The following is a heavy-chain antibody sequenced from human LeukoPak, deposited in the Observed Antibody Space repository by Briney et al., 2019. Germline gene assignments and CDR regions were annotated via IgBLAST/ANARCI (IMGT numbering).Heavy chain of an antibody. CDR3: AKDRGRIAARPGAVVY. CDR1: GFTFSSYG. D-gene: IGHD6-6*01. J-gene: IGHJ4*02. CDR2: IRYDGSNK. V-gene: IGHV3-30*02. Sequence: GGSLRLSCAASGFTFSSYGMHWVRQAPGKGLEWVAFIRYDGSNKYYADSVKGRFTISRDNSKNTLNLQMNSLRAEDTAVYYCAKDRGRIAARPGAVVYWGQGTLVTVSS.